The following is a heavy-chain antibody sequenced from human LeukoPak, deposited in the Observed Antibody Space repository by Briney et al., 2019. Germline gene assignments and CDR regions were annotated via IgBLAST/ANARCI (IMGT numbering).Heavy chain of an antibody. D-gene: IGHD3-10*01. CDR2: INPSGGST. Sequence: ASVKVSCKASGYTFTSYYMHWVRQAPGQGLEWMGIINPSGGSTSYAQKFQGRVTMTRDMSTSTVYMELSSLRSEDTAVYYRARVGGITMVRGVPNWFDPWGQGTLVTVSS. CDR1: GYTFTSYY. V-gene: IGHV1-46*01. J-gene: IGHJ5*02. CDR3: ARVGGITMVRGVPNWFDP.